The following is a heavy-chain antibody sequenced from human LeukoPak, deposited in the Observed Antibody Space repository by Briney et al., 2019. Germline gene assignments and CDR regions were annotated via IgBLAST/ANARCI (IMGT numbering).Heavy chain of an antibody. V-gene: IGHV3-33*08. Sequence: GGSLRLSCAASGFTFSSYTMNWVRQAPGKGLEWVAVIWYDGSNKYYADSVKGRFTISRDNSKNTLYLQMNSLRAEDTAVYYCARDDGGSVLYLCMDVWGQGTTVTVSS. J-gene: IGHJ6*02. CDR1: GFTFSSYT. D-gene: IGHD2-15*01. CDR2: IWYDGSNK. CDR3: ARDDGGSVLYLCMDV.